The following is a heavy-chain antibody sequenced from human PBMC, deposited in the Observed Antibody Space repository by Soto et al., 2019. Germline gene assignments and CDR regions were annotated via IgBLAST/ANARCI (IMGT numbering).Heavy chain of an antibody. D-gene: IGHD3-22*01. CDR3: AKARYYYDTTISYFDY. Sequence: QGHLVQSGGGVVQPGRSVSLYCEASGFTFSNYGMHWVRQAPGKGLEWVSLISSDGSKTYYADSVKGRFTISRDNSKNILYLQMHRLRPEDTAVYYCAKARYYYDTTISYFDYWGQGTLVTVSS. J-gene: IGHJ4*02. V-gene: IGHV3-30*18. CDR2: ISSDGSKT. CDR1: GFTFSNYG.